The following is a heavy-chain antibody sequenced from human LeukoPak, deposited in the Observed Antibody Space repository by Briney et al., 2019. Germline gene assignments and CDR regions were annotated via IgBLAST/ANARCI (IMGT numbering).Heavy chain of an antibody. CDR1: GFTFSTYG. CDR2: INSDGSST. J-gene: IGHJ3*02. Sequence: GGTLRLSCAASGFTFSTYGMNWVRQAPGKGLVWVSRINSDGSSTSYADSVKGRFTISRDNAKNTLYLQMNSLRAEDTAVYYCARYCSGGSCYSEHAFDIWGQGTMVTVSS. V-gene: IGHV3-74*01. D-gene: IGHD2-15*01. CDR3: ARYCSGGSCYSEHAFDI.